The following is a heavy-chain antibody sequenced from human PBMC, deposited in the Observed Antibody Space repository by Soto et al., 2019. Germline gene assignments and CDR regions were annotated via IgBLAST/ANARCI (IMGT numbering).Heavy chain of an antibody. V-gene: IGHV3-73*02. D-gene: IGHD6-19*01. CDR2: IPSKTNTYAT. CDR3: TREHLDVPVASAIDY. J-gene: IGHJ4*02. CDR1: GFTFSGST. Sequence: EVQLVESGGGLVQPGGSLKLSCAASGFTFSGSTIHWVRQTSGKGLEWVGRIPSKTNTYATAYAASVKGRFTISRDDSKNTADLQMDSLKTGDTAVYYFTREHLDVPVASAIDYWGQGTLVTVSS.